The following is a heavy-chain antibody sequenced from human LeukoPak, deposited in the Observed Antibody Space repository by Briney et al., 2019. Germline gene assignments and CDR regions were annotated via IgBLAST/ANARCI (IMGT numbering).Heavy chain of an antibody. J-gene: IGHJ4*02. CDR2: IYPGDSDT. Sequence: GEPLKISCKGSVYRFTSSWIGWLRQMPGKGLEWMGIIYPGDSDTRYSPSFQGQVPISADKSISTAYLQWSSLKASDTAMYYCARAGSSSWYLDYWGQGTLVTVSS. CDR1: VYRFTSSW. D-gene: IGHD6-13*01. V-gene: IGHV5-51*01. CDR3: ARAGSSSWYLDY.